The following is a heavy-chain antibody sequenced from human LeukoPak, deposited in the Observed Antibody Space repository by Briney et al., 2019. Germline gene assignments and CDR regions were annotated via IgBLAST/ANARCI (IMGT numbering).Heavy chain of an antibody. V-gene: IGHV1-69*04. CDR1: GGTFSSYA. J-gene: IGHJ6*03. Sequence: SVKVSCKASGGTFSSYAISWVRQAPGQGLEWMGRIIPILGIANYAQKFQGRVTITADKSTSTAYMELSSLRSEDTAVYYCARVGGYYYYYMDVWGKGTTVTVSS. D-gene: IGHD3-10*01. CDR3: ARVGGYYYYYMDV. CDR2: IIPILGIA.